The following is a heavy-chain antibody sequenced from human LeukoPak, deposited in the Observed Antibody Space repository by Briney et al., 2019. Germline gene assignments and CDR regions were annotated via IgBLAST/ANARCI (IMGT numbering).Heavy chain of an antibody. CDR3: AKYKGDYSNSPGAY. J-gene: IGHJ4*02. D-gene: IGHD6-13*01. CDR1: GFTFSSYA. CDR2: ISGSGGST. Sequence: GGSLRLSCAASGFTFSSYAMSWVRQALGKGLEWVSAISGSGGSTNYADSVKGRFTISRDSSKNTLYLQMNSLRAEDTAVYYCAKYKGDYSNSPGAYWGQGTLVTVSS. V-gene: IGHV3-23*01.